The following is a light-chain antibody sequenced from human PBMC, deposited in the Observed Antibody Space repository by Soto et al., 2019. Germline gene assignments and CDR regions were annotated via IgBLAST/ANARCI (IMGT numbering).Light chain of an antibody. CDR1: SSNFGACYD. CDR2: GDN. J-gene: IGLJ1*01. V-gene: IGLV1-40*01. CDR3: QSYDSSLSAYV. Sequence: QSVLTQPPSVSGAPGQRVTISCTGTSSNFGACYDEHWYQQLPGIAPKLLIYGDNTRPSWVPDRFSGYRSGTSASLVITGLQAEDEADYYCQSYDSSLSAYVFGAGTKLTVL.